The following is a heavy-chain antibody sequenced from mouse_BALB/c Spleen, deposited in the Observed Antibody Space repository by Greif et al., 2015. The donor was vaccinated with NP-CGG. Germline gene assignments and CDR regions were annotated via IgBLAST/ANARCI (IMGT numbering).Heavy chain of an antibody. V-gene: IGHV1-9*01. CDR3: ARRSLSYYRYDTWFAY. D-gene: IGHD2-14*01. CDR2: ILPGSGST. CDR1: GYTFSSYW. J-gene: IGHJ3*01. Sequence: QVQLKQSGAELMKPGASVKISCKATGYTFSSYWIEWVKQRPGHGLEWIGEILPGSGSTNYNEKFKGKATFTADTSSNTAYMQLSSLTSEDSAVYYGARRSLSYYRYDTWFAYWGQGTLVTVSA.